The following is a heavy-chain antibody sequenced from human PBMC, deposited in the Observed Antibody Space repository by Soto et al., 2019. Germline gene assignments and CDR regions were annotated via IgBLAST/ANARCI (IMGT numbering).Heavy chain of an antibody. Sequence: SETLSLTCAVSSGSISSSNWWSWVRQPPGKGLEWIGEIYHSGSTNYNPSLKSRVTISVDTSKHLFSLELNSVTAADTAVYYCARGRALYCSGGSCYWFDPWGQGTLVTVSS. CDR1: SGSISSSNW. CDR2: IYHSGST. V-gene: IGHV4-4*02. D-gene: IGHD2-15*01. J-gene: IGHJ5*02. CDR3: ARGRALYCSGGSCYWFDP.